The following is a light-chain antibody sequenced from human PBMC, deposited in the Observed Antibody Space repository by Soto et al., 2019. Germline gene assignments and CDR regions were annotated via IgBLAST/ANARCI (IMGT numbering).Light chain of an antibody. CDR1: SGSIASNY. CDR2: EDN. Sequence: FMLTQPHSVSESPGKTVTISCTRSSGSIASNYVQWYQQRPGSSPTTVIYEDNHRPSGVPDRFSGSIDSSSNSASLTISGLKTEDEADYYCQSYDSSTWVFGGGTKLTVL. V-gene: IGLV6-57*01. CDR3: QSYDSSTWV. J-gene: IGLJ3*02.